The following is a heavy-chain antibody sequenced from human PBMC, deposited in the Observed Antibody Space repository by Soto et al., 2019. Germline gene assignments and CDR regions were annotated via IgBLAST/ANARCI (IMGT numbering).Heavy chain of an antibody. D-gene: IGHD3-9*01. J-gene: IGHJ6*02. V-gene: IGHV4-34*01. CDR2: ITHSGST. CDR1: GGSFSDYS. CDR3: AKGSRHDIGMDV. Sequence: SDTLAPTCAAYGGSFSDYSWSWIRQPPGKGLEWIGEITHSGSTNYNPSLKSRVTLSGDTSRKPFCLTWRWVTAADTDVYYCAKGSRHDIGMDVWGQGTTVTVSS.